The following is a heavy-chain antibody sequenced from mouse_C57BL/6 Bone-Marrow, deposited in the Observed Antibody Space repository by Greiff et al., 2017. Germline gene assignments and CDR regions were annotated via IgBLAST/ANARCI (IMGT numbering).Heavy chain of an antibody. CDR3: ARPTTVVDY. D-gene: IGHD1-1*01. CDR1: GYTFTSYW. V-gene: IGHV1-64*01. J-gene: IGHJ2*01. CDR2: IPPNSGST. Sequence: QVQLQQPGAELVKPGASVKLSCKASGYTFTSYWMHWVKQRPGQGLEWIGMIPPNSGSTNYNEKFKSKDTLTVDKSSSTAYMQLSSLTSEDSAVYYCARPTTVVDYWGQGTTLTVSS.